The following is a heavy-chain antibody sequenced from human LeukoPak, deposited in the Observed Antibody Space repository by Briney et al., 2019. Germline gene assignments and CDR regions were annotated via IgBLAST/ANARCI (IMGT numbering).Heavy chain of an antibody. J-gene: IGHJ4*02. D-gene: IGHD1-26*01. Sequence: GGSLRLSCAASGFTFSSYWMSWVRQAPGKGLEWVANIKQDGSEKHYVDSVKGRFTISRDNAKNSLHLQVNSLRAEDTAVYYCARSDEWELPLFYFDHWGQGTQVTVSS. CDR2: IKQDGSEK. CDR1: GFTFSSYW. V-gene: IGHV3-7*01. CDR3: ARSDEWELPLFYFDH.